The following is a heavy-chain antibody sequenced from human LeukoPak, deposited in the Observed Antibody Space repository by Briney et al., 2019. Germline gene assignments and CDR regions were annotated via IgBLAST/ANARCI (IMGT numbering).Heavy chain of an antibody. CDR3: AKEAFAGPSSSWDRGMDV. Sequence: PGGSLRLSCAASGFTFSSYAMSWVRQAPGKGLEWVSAISGSGGSTYYADSVKGRFTISRDNSKNTLYLQMNSLRAEDTAVYYCAKEAFAGPSSSWDRGMDVWGQGTTVTVSS. CDR2: ISGSGGST. CDR1: GFTFSSYA. V-gene: IGHV3-23*01. D-gene: IGHD6-13*01. J-gene: IGHJ6*02.